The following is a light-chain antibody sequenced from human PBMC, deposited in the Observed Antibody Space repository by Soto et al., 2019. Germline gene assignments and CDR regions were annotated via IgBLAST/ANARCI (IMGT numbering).Light chain of an antibody. V-gene: IGKV4-1*01. Sequence: DIVMTQSPDSLAVSLGERATINCKSTQSVLYSSNHKNYLAWYQQKVGQPPKLLIYWASTRESGVPDRFSGSGSGTDFTLTISSLRAEDVAVYYCQQYYTSPITFGQGTRLEIK. CDR2: WAS. CDR1: QSVLYSSNHKNY. J-gene: IGKJ5*01. CDR3: QQYYTSPIT.